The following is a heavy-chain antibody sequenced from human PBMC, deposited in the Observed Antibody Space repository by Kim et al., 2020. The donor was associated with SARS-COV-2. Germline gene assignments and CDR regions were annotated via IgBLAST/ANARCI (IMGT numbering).Heavy chain of an antibody. D-gene: IGHD4-17*01. V-gene: IGHV4-39*01. Sequence: SETLSLTCAVSGGSISSSSYYWGWIRQPPGRGLEWIGSIYYSGSTYYNPSLKSRVTISVDTSKNQFSLKLSSVTAADTAVYYCASHQGTTAPFDYWGQGTLVPVSS. CDR1: GGSISSSSYY. CDR3: ASHQGTTAPFDY. CDR2: IYYSGST. J-gene: IGHJ4*02.